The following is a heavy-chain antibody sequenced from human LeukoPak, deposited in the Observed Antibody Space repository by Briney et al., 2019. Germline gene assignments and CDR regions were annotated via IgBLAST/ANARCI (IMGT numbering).Heavy chain of an antibody. J-gene: IGHJ4*02. CDR2: IYYSGST. CDR3: ARRGYRSGWYYFDY. D-gene: IGHD6-19*01. Sequence: SETLSLTCTVSGGSISNYYWNWIRQPPGKGLEFIGYIYYSGSTTYNPSLKSRVTISVDTSKNQFSLKLISVTAADTAVYYCARRGYRSGWYYFDYWGQGTLVTVSS. V-gene: IGHV4-59*08. CDR1: GGSISNYY.